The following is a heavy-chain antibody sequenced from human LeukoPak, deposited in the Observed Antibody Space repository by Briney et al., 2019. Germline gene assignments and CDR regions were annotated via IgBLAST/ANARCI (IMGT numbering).Heavy chain of an antibody. V-gene: IGHV4-4*08. CDR2: IHNSGRT. D-gene: IGHD3-10*01. J-gene: IGHJ4*02. CDR3: ASNYYGSGSLDY. CDR1: GGSVSSYY. Sequence: PSETLSLTCSVSGGSVSSYYWSWNRQSPGKGLEWIGYIHNSGRTNYNPSLKSRVTGFVDTSKNQVSLRLSSVTAADTAVYYCASNYYGSGSLDYWGQGNLVTVSS.